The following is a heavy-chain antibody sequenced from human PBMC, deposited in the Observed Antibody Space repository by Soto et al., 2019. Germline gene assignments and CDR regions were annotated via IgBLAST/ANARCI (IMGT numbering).Heavy chain of an antibody. Sequence: NPSETLSLTCAVYGGSFSGYYWSWIRQPPGKGLEWIGEINHSGSTNYNPSLKSRVTISVDTSKNQFSLKLSSVTAADTAVYYCWRRRREVPREHYSFAIWGKGTMVTVSS. J-gene: IGHJ3*02. CDR2: INHSGST. D-gene: IGHD1-26*01. CDR1: GGSFSGYY. V-gene: IGHV4-34*01. CDR3: WRRRREVPREHYSFAI.